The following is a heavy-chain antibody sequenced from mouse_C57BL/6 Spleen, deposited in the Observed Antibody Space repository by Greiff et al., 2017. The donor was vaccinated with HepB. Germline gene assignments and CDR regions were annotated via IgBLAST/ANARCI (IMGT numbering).Heavy chain of an antibody. Sequence: QVQLKESGPELVKPGASVKISCKASGYAFSSSWMNWVKQRPGTGLEWIGRIYPGDGDTNYNGKFKGKATLTADKSSSTAYMQLSSLTSEDSAVSFCAKICYYGSSLDYWGQGTTLTVSS. CDR3: AKICYYGSSLDY. V-gene: IGHV1-82*01. CDR1: GYAFSSSW. CDR2: IYPGDGDT. J-gene: IGHJ2*01. D-gene: IGHD1-1*01.